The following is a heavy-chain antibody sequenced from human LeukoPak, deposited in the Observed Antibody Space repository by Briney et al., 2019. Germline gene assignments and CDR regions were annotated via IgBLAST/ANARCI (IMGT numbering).Heavy chain of an antibody. CDR3: AREHRWFGELSLIQSGMDV. CDR2: IYYSGST. D-gene: IGHD3-10*01. J-gene: IGHJ6*04. Sequence: SETLSLTCTVSGGSISSYYWSWIRQPPGGGLEGIGDIYYSGSTNYNPSLKSRVTISVDTSKNQFSLKLSSVTAADTAVYYCAREHRWFGELSLIQSGMDVWGKGTTVTVSS. V-gene: IGHV4-59*01. CDR1: GGSISSYY.